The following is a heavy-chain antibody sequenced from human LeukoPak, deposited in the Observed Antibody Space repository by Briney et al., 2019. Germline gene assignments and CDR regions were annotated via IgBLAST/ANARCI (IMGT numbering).Heavy chain of an antibody. CDR1: GYTFISYG. J-gene: IGHJ4*02. D-gene: IGHD3-10*01. CDR2: ISGYSGNK. Sequence: ASVKVSCKASGYTFISYGISWVRQAPGQGLEWMGWISGYSGNKDYAQKFQGRVIMTTDASASTAYMELRSLRSDDTALYFCARDLTTYGQRGYFDYWGQGTLVTVSS. CDR3: ARDLTTYGQRGYFDY. V-gene: IGHV1-18*01.